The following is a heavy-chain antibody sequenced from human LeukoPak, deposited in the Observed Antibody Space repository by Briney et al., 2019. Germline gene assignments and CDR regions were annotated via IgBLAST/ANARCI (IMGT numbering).Heavy chain of an antibody. CDR2: IYHTGST. CDR1: GGSITNSNYW. CDR3: ARYGHFFDQ. J-gene: IGHJ4*02. Sequence: SGTLSLTCAVSGGSITNSNYWWSWVRQPPGKGLEWIGEIYHTGSTNYNPSLKSRATISVDTSKNQFSPKLSSVTAADMALYYCARYGHFFDQWGQGILVTVSS. V-gene: IGHV4-4*02. D-gene: IGHD3-3*02.